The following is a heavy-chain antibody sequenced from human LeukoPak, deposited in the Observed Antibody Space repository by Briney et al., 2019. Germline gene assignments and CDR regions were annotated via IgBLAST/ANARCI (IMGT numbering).Heavy chain of an antibody. J-gene: IGHJ6*03. Sequence: GASVKVSCKASGGTFSSYAISWVRQAPGQGLEWMGGIIPIFGTANYAQKFQGRVTITADESTSTAYMELSSLRSEDTAVYYCARGGSSGWYGLHYYYYMDVWGKGTTVTVSS. D-gene: IGHD6-19*01. CDR3: ARGGSSGWYGLHYYYYMDV. CDR1: GGTFSSYA. CDR2: IIPIFGTA. V-gene: IGHV1-69*13.